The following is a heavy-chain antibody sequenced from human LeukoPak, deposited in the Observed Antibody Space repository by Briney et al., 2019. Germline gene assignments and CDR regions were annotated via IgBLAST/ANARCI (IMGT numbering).Heavy chain of an antibody. CDR1: GFSFSDDR. V-gene: IGHV3-15*01. D-gene: IGHD3-10*01. Sequence: GGSLRLSCGASGFSFSDDRMSWVRQAPGKGLEWVGRIKHKRDGETTDYAAPVKGRFTISRDDSKNMLYLEMNSLKIEDTAVYYCTTVTMVRDYDYWGQGTLVTVSS. CDR2: IKHKRDGETT. CDR3: TTVTMVRDYDY. J-gene: IGHJ4*02.